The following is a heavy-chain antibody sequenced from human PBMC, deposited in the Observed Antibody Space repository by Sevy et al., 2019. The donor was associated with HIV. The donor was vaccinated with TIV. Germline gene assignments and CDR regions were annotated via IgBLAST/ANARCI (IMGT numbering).Heavy chain of an antibody. CDR2: ISYNGHI. Sequence: LSLTCTVSGGSITSLYWNWIRQPPGKGLEWIANISYNGHISYNPSLKSRVTLSLDTSKNQFSLRLSSVTAADTAMYYCAGENAWGRGYSWGQGTLVTVSS. CDR3: AGENAWGRGYS. D-gene: IGHD1-26*01. J-gene: IGHJ4*02. V-gene: IGHV4-59*08. CDR1: GGSITSLY.